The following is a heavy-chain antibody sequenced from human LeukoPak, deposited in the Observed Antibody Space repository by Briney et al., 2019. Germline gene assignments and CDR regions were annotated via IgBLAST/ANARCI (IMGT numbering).Heavy chain of an antibody. D-gene: IGHD6-6*01. Sequence: ASVKVSCKASRGTFSSYAISWVRQAPGQGLEWMGGIIPIFGTANYAQKFQGRVTITTDESTSTAYMELSSLRSEDTAVYYCASTKRPILAARNTYFDYWGQGTLVTVSS. CDR3: ASTKRPILAARNTYFDY. CDR1: RGTFSSYA. J-gene: IGHJ4*02. CDR2: IIPIFGTA. V-gene: IGHV1-69*05.